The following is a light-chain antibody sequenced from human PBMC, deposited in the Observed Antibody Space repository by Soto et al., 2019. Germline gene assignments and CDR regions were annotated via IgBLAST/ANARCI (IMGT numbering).Light chain of an antibody. J-gene: IGKJ1*01. CDR1: QSVSSSY. CDR2: GAS. Sequence: EIVLTQSPGTLSLSPGERGTLSCRAIQSVSSSYLAWYQQKPGQAPRLLIYGASSRATGIPDRFSGSGSGTDFTLTISRLEPEDFAVYYCQQYGSSPRGTFGQGTKVDIK. CDR3: QQYGSSPRGT. V-gene: IGKV3-20*01.